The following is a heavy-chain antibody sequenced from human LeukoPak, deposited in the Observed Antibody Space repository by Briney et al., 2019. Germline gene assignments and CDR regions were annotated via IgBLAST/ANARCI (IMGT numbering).Heavy chain of an antibody. CDR1: GGSISSYY. V-gene: IGHV4-4*07. CDR2: IYTSGST. Sequence: PSETLSLTCTVSGGSISSYYWSWIRQPAGKGLEWIGRIYTSGSTNYNPSLKSRVIMSVDTSKNQFSLKLSSVTAADTAVYYCARDKHYYDSSGYANFDYWGQGTLVTVSS. J-gene: IGHJ4*02. D-gene: IGHD3-22*01. CDR3: ARDKHYYDSSGYANFDY.